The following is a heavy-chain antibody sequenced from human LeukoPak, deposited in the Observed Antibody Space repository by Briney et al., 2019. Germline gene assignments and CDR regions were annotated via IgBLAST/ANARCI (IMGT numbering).Heavy chain of an antibody. CDR1: GYTFTGYY. J-gene: IGHJ5*02. V-gene: IGHV1-8*02. CDR3: ARGRGASTIFGVVIIYPNWFDP. Sequence: ASVKVSCKASGYTFTGYYMHWVRQATGQGLEWMGWMNPNSGNTGYAQKFQGRVTMTRNTSISTAYMELSSLRSEDTAVYYCARGRGASTIFGVVIIYPNWFDPWGQGTLVTVSS. CDR2: MNPNSGNT. D-gene: IGHD3-3*01.